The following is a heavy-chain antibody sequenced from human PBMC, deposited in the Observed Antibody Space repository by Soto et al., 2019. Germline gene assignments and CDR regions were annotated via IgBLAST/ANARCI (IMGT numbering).Heavy chain of an antibody. J-gene: IGHJ4*02. D-gene: IGHD3-16*01. CDR3: AKGGSFDF. V-gene: IGHV3-30*18. CDR1: GFAFSTYG. Sequence: GGSLRLSCAAPGFAFSTYGLHWVRQAPGKELEWVAIITSDVNYKYYADSVKGRFTISRDNSKNTLFLQMNSLRAEDTAVYYCAKGGSFDFWGQGXLVTVHS. CDR2: ITSDVNYK.